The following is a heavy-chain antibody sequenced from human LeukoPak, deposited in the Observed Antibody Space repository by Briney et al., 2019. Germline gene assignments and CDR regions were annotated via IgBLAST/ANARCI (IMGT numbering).Heavy chain of an antibody. J-gene: IGHJ4*02. CDR2: ISDTGGRT. D-gene: IGHD3-22*01. V-gene: IGHV3-23*01. CDR3: AKRGVVIRVILVGFHKEAYYFDS. CDR1: GITLSNYG. Sequence: GGSLRLSCAVSGITLSNYGMTWVRQAPGKGLEWVAGISDTGGRTNYADSVKGRFSISRDSPKNTLYLQMNSLRAEDTAVYFCAKRGVVIRVILVGFHKEAYYFDSWGQGALVTVSS.